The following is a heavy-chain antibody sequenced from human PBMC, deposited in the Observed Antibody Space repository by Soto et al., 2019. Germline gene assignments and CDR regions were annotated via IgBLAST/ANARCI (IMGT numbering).Heavy chain of an antibody. V-gene: IGHV3-23*01. CDR2: MSGSGDRT. CDR1: GLTFSNYA. J-gene: IGHJ2*01. D-gene: IGHD5-12*01. CDR3: AKGAYGGYPCCWYYDL. Sequence: EEQLLESGGGLVQPGGSLRLSCAASGLTFSNYAMSWVRQAPGKGLEWVSAMSGSGDRTYYADSVKGRFTISRENSKNTLYRQMNSQSADNASVYYCAKGAYGGYPCCWYYDLCGRGTLDTVSS.